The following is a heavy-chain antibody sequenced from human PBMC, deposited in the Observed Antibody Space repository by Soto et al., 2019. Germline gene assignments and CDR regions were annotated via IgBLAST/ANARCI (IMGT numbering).Heavy chain of an antibody. J-gene: IGHJ4*02. CDR3: ARARSPYCTDGVCYSKSAFQPLDY. CDR1: GFTFSYYW. CDR2: IKQDGSEK. D-gene: IGHD2-8*01. V-gene: IGHV3-7*01. Sequence: GGSLRLSCAASGFTFSYYWMNWVRQAPGKGLEWVANIKQDGSEKYYEDSVKGRLTISRDNAKSSLYLQLNSLRAEDTAVYYCARARSPYCTDGVCYSKSAFQPLDYWGQGT.